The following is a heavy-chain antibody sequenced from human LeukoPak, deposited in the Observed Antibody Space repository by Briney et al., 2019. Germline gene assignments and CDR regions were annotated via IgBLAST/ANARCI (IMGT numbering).Heavy chain of an antibody. CDR3: AREITMVRGVYFDY. D-gene: IGHD3-10*01. CDR2: IYYSGST. Sequence: PSETLSLTCTVSGGSISSYYWGWIRQPPGKGLEWIGSIYYSGSTYYNPSLKSRVTISVDTSKNQFSLKLSSVTAADTAVYYCAREITMVRGVYFDYWGQGTLVTVSS. J-gene: IGHJ4*02. V-gene: IGHV4-39*01. CDR1: GGSISSYY.